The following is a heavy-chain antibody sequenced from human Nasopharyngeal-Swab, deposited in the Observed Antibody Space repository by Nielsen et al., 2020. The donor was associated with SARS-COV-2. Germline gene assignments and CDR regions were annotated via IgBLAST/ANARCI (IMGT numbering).Heavy chain of an antibody. Sequence: VRQAPGKGLEWVSAISGSGGGTYYADSVKGRFTISRDNSKNTLYLQMNSLRAEDTAVYYCAKGYSSSSGSFQHWGQGTLVTVSS. CDR3: AKGYSSSSGSFQH. J-gene: IGHJ1*01. V-gene: IGHV3-23*01. CDR2: ISGSGGGT. D-gene: IGHD6-6*01.